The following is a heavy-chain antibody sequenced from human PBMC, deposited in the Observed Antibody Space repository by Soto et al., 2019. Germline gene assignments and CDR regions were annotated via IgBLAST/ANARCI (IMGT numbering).Heavy chain of an antibody. V-gene: IGHV2-5*02. CDR1: GFSLTTSGVG. J-gene: IGHJ4*02. CDR3: AHRVLRTVFGLVTTTAIYFYF. Sequence: QITLNESGPTQVKPRQTLTLTCTFSGFSLTTSGVGVGWIRQSPGKAPEWLALIYCDDGKRYSPSLKRRLTLTQDTSKSQVALTMADWDPADTATYYCAHRVLRTVFGLVTTTAIYFYFWGKGTPVAVSS. D-gene: IGHD3-3*01. CDR2: IYCDDGK.